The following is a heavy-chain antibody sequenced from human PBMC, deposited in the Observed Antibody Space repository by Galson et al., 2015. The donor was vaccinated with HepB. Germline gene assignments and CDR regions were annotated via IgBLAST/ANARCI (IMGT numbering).Heavy chain of an antibody. V-gene: IGHV1-69*13. CDR3: AREVAGVYDSSGNLGAFDI. D-gene: IGHD3-22*01. J-gene: IGHJ3*02. CDR1: GGTFSSYA. CDR2: IIPIFGTA. Sequence: SVKVSCKASGGTFSSYAISWVRQAPGQGLEWMGGIIPIFGTANYAQKFQGRVTITADESTSTAYMELSSLRSEDTAVYYCAREVAGVYDSSGNLGAFDIWGQGTMVTVSS.